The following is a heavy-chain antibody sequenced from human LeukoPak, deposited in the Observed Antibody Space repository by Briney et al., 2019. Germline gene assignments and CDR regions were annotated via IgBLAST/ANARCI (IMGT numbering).Heavy chain of an antibody. CDR3: ATSGEGYSYGPHYFDY. CDR1: GFTFSSYW. Sequence: GGSLRVSCAASGFTFSSYWMSWVRQAPGKGLEWVANIKQDGSEKYYVDSVKGRFTISRDNAKNSLYLQMNSLRAEDTAVYYCATSGEGYSYGPHYFDYWGQGTLVTVSS. D-gene: IGHD5-18*01. J-gene: IGHJ4*02. V-gene: IGHV3-7*01. CDR2: IKQDGSEK.